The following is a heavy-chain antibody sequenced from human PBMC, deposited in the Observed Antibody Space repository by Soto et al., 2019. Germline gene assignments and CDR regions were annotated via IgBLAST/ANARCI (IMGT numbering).Heavy chain of an antibody. CDR1: GGSISSSSYH. D-gene: IGHD3-10*01. J-gene: IGHJ4*02. Sequence: SETLSLTCTVSGGSISSSSYHWGWIRQPPGKGLEWIGSIYYSGSTYYNPSLKSRVTISVDTSKNQFSLKLSSVTAADTAVYYCARRGSGSYSDYWGQGTLVTVSS. V-gene: IGHV4-39*01. CDR3: ARRGSGSYSDY. CDR2: IYYSGST.